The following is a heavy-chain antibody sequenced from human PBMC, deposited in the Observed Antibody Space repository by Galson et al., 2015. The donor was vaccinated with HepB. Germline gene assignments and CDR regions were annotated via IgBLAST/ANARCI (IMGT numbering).Heavy chain of an antibody. V-gene: IGHV3-30*02. J-gene: IGHJ6*02. Sequence: SLRLSCGASGFTFGSYGLLWARPAPGKGLEWVAFIRYDGGNKYYADSAKGRFTISRHNSKNTLYLQMNSLRAEDTAVYYCARATSIAADFYYYGMDVWGQGTTVTVSS. CDR1: GFTFGSYG. CDR3: ARATSIAADFYYYGMDV. D-gene: IGHD6-13*01. CDR2: IRYDGGNK.